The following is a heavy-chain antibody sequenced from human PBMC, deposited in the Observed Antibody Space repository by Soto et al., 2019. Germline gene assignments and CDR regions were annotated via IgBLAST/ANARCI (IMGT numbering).Heavy chain of an antibody. CDR1: GGSIRSSSYY. J-gene: IGHJ4*02. CDR2: MYYSGST. CDR3: ARQVQYSASSLGLYYFEY. Sequence: PSETLSLTCTVSGGSIRSSSYYWGWIRQAPGKGLEWIGSMYYSGSTYYNPSLKSRVTISVDMSKNQFSLKLSSVTAADTSVYYCARQVQYSASSLGLYYFEYWGRGTRVTV. D-gene: IGHD6-6*01. V-gene: IGHV4-39*01.